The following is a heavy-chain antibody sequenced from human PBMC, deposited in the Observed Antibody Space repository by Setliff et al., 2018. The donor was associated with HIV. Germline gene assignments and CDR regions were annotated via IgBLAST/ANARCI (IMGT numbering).Heavy chain of an antibody. D-gene: IGHD2-2*01. V-gene: IGHV4-34*01. CDR1: GGSLSGYY. J-gene: IGHJ1*01. CDR2: INHSGNT. CDR3: ARRERYCSGLTCYRYFQH. Sequence: SLTCDVYGGSLSGYYWSWIRQPPGKGLECIGEINHSGNTNYNASLKSRLTISIDMSKRQFYLRLNSVTAADTAVYYCARRERYCSGLTCYRYFQHWGQGTLVTV.